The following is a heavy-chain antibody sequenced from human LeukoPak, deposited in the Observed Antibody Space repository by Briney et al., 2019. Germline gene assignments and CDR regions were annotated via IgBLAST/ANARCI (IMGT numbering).Heavy chain of an antibody. CDR1: GFTFSDYY. V-gene: IGHV3-11*01. D-gene: IGHD5-18*01. J-gene: IGHJ4*02. Sequence: KPGGSLRLSCAASGFTFSDYYMSWIRQAPGKGLECVSYISSSGSTIYYADSVKGRFTISRDNAKNSLYLQMNSLRAEDTAVYYCATSYSYGQPEFDYWGQGTLVTVSS. CDR3: ATSYSYGQPEFDY. CDR2: ISSSGSTI.